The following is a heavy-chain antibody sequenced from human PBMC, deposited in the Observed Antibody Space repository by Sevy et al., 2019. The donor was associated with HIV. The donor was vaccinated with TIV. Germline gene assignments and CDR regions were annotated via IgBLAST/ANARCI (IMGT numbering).Heavy chain of an antibody. CDR2: ISYDGSNK. D-gene: IGHD4-4*01. Sequence: RGSLRLSCAASGFTFSSYAMHWVRQAPGKGLEWVAVISYDGSNKYYADSVKGRFTISRDNSKNTLYLQMNSLRAEDTAVYYCARDDYRVMYYFDYWGQGTLVTVSS. CDR1: GFTFSSYA. V-gene: IGHV3-30-3*01. CDR3: ARDDYRVMYYFDY. J-gene: IGHJ4*02.